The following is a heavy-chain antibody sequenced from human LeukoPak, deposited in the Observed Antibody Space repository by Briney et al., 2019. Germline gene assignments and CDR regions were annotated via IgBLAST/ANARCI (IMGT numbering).Heavy chain of an antibody. CDR2: IYYSGST. V-gene: IGHV4-39*07. D-gene: IGHD4-17*01. J-gene: IGHJ4*02. Sequence: SETLSLTCTVSGGSISSSGYYWGWIRQPPGKGLEWIGSIYYSGSTYYNPSLKSRVTISVDTSKNQFSLKLSSVTAADTAVYYCARDQRGYGDYVDYWGQGTLVTVSS. CDR1: GGSISSSGYY. CDR3: ARDQRGYGDYVDY.